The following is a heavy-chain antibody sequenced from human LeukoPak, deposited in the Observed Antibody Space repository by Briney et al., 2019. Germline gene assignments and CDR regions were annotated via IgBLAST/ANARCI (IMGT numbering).Heavy chain of an antibody. CDR2: IYLGDSET. Sequence: GESLQISCKGSGDRFSSHWIGWVRQMPGKGLEWMGIIYLGDSETRYSPSFQGQVIISADKSISTAYLQWSSLKASDTAIYYCARHPSYTRGWPLDYWGPGTLVTVSS. CDR3: ARHPSYTRGWPLDY. V-gene: IGHV5-51*01. D-gene: IGHD6-19*01. J-gene: IGHJ4*02. CDR1: GDRFSSHW.